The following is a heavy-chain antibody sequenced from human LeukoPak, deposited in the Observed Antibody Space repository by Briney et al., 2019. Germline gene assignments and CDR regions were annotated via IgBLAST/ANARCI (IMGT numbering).Heavy chain of an antibody. Sequence: ASVKVCCKASGYTFTVYYMHWVRQAPGQGLEWMGWINPTSGGTNYAQKFQGRVTMTRDTSISTVYMELSRLRSDDTAVYYCARDLRRATAILFDYWGQGTLVTVSS. V-gene: IGHV1-2*02. CDR1: GYTFTVYY. D-gene: IGHD2-21*02. J-gene: IGHJ4*02. CDR3: ARDLRRATAILFDY. CDR2: INPTSGGT.